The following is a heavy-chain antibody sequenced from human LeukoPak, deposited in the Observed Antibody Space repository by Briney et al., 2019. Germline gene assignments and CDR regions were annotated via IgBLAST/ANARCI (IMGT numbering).Heavy chain of an antibody. CDR2: ISDSGST. Sequence: SETLSLTCTVSGDSISSYYWSWIRQPPGKRLEWIGCISDSGSTNYNPSLKSRVTISVDTSKSQFSLKLSSVAAADTAVYYCARGRLLEWFDSWGQGTLVSVSS. CDR3: ARGRLLEWFDS. D-gene: IGHD3-3*01. CDR1: GDSISSYY. J-gene: IGHJ5*02. V-gene: IGHV4-59*01.